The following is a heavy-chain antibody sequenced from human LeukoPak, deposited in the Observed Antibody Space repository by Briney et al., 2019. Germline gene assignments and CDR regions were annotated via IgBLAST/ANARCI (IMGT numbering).Heavy chain of an antibody. CDR3: ARDKQQPQSYYYGMDV. CDR1: RFTFSSYA. D-gene: IGHD6-13*01. Sequence: GGSLRLSCAASRFTFSSYAMNWVRQAPGKGLEWVSVIYSGGSTYYADSVKGRFTISRDNSKNTLYLQMNSLRAEDTAVYYCARDKQQPQSYYYGMDVWGQGTTVTVSS. J-gene: IGHJ6*02. CDR2: IYSGGST. V-gene: IGHV3-53*01.